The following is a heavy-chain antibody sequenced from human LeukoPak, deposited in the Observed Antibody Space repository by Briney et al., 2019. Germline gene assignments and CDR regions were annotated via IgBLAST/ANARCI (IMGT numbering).Heavy chain of an antibody. Sequence: SETLSLTCTVSGYSISSGYYWGWIRQPPGKGLEWIGSIYYSGSTYYNPSLKSRVTISVDTSKNQFFLKLSSVTAADTAVYYCARHPPSDNFDYWGQGTLVTVSS. D-gene: IGHD3-22*01. V-gene: IGHV4-38-2*02. CDR3: ARHPPSDNFDY. CDR2: IYYSGST. J-gene: IGHJ4*02. CDR1: GYSISSGYY.